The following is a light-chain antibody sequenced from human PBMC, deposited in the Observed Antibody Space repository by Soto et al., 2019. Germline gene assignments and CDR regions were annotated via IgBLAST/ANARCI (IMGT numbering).Light chain of an antibody. CDR2: DAS. Sequence: DIQMTQSPSSLSASVGDRVTITCQASQDISNYLNWYQQKPGKAPKLLIYDASNLETGVPSRFSGSGYGTDFTFTISSLQPEDIATYYCQQYDNLLLTFGGGTKVDIK. CDR1: QDISNY. J-gene: IGKJ4*01. V-gene: IGKV1-33*01. CDR3: QQYDNLLLT.